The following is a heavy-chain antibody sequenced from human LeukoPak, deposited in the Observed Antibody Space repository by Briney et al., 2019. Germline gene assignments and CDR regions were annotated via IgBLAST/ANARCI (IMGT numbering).Heavy chain of an antibody. CDR1: GGSTSSSSYY. Sequence: SETLSLTCTVSGGSTSSSSYYWGWIRQPPGKGLEWIGSIYYSGSTYYNPSLKSRVTISVDTSKNQFSLKLSSVTAADTAVYYCARVVAYGDYAFDYWGQGTLVTVSS. CDR3: ARVVAYGDYAFDY. D-gene: IGHD4-17*01. J-gene: IGHJ4*02. V-gene: IGHV4-39*07. CDR2: IYYSGST.